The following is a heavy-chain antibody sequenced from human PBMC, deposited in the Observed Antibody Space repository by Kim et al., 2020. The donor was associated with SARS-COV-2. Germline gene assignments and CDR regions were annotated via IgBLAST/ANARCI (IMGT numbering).Heavy chain of an antibody. J-gene: IGHJ3*02. V-gene: IGHV5-10-1*01. D-gene: IGHD6-19*01. CDR3: ARLSGWERAFDI. Sequence: NDSPSFQGHVTISADKSISTAYLQWSSLKASDTAMYYCARLSGWERAFDIWGQGTMVTVSS.